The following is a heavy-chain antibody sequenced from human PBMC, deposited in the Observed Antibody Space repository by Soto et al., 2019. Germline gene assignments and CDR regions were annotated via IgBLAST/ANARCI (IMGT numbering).Heavy chain of an antibody. D-gene: IGHD2-8*01. Sequence: ASVKVSCKASGYTFTSYDINWVRQATGQGLEWMGWMNPNSGNTGYAQKFQGRVTMTRNTSISTAYMELSSLRSEDTAVYYCARDLTNLGYCTNGVCYTTEAYDYWG. J-gene: IGHJ4*01. CDR1: GYTFTSYD. CDR3: ARDLTNLGYCTNGVCYTTEAYDY. V-gene: IGHV1-8*01. CDR2: MNPNSGNT.